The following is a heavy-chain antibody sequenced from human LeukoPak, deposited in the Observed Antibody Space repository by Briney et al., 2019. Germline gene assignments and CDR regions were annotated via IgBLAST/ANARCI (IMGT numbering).Heavy chain of an antibody. Sequence: SVKVSCKASGGTFSSYAISWVRQAPGQGLEWMGGITPIFGTANYAQKFQGRVTITADKSTSTAYMELSSLRSEDTAVYYCARGGTYSSGWYVLDYWGQGTLVTVSS. CDR2: ITPIFGTA. J-gene: IGHJ4*02. V-gene: IGHV1-69*06. CDR3: ARGGTYSSGWYVLDY. CDR1: GGTFSSYA. D-gene: IGHD6-19*01.